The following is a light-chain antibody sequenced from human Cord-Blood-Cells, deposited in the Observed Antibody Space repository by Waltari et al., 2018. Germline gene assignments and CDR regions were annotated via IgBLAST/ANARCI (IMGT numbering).Light chain of an antibody. V-gene: IGKV3-20*01. CDR3: QQYGSSPP. CDR2: GAS. CDR1: QSVSSSY. Sequence: EIVLTQSPGTLSLSPGERATLSCRASQSVSSSYLAWYQQKPGLAPRLLIYGASSRATGIPDRFSGSGSGTDFTLTISRLEPEDFAVYYCQQYGSSPPFGPGTKVDIK. J-gene: IGKJ3*01.